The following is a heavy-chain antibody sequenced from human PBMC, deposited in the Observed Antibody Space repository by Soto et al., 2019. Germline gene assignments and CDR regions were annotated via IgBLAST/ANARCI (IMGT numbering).Heavy chain of an antibody. CDR3: ARDKITGLFDY. J-gene: IGHJ4*02. V-gene: IGHV4-59*02. Sequence: SETLSLTCTVSGGSVSSYYWSWIRQPPRKGLEWIGYISYTGSTNYNPSLKSRVTISVDTSKNQFSLKLTSVTAADTAVYYCARDKITGLFDYWGQGTLVTVSS. CDR1: GGSVSSYY. CDR2: ISYTGST. D-gene: IGHD2-8*02.